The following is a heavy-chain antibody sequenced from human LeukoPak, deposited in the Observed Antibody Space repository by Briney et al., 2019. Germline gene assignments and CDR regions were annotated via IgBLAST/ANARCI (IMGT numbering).Heavy chain of an antibody. D-gene: IGHD3-10*01. J-gene: IGHJ6*02. CDR2: ICYSGTT. V-gene: IGHV4-59*01. CDR3: ARGGKYYYYYGMDV. Sequence: PSETLSLTCTVSGGSISGYYWSWTRQPPGKGLEWIGYICYSGTTNYNPSLKSRVTISLDTSKNQFSLRLSSVTAADTAVYYCARGGKYYYYYGMDVWGQGTTVTVSS. CDR1: GGSISGYY.